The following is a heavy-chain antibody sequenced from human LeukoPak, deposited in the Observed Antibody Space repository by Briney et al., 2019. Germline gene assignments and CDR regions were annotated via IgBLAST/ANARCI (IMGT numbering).Heavy chain of an antibody. J-gene: IGHJ3*02. D-gene: IGHD3-3*01. Sequence: HPGGSLRLSCAASGFTFSSYGMHWVRQAPGKGLEWVAFIRYDGSNKYYADSVKGRFTISRDNSKNTLYLQMNSLRAEDTAVYYCARGPIFGVVPKGAFDIWGQGTMVTVSS. CDR2: IRYDGSNK. V-gene: IGHV3-30*02. CDR1: GFTFSSYG. CDR3: ARGPIFGVVPKGAFDI.